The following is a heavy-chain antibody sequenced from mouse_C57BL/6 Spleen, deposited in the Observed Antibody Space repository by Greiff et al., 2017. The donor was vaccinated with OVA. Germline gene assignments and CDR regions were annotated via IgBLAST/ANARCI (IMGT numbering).Heavy chain of an antibody. CDR1: GFNIKDDY. J-gene: IGHJ2*01. CDR3: TTGIYYGYGVDY. Sequence: EVKLVESGAELVRPGASVKLSCTASGFNIKDDYMHWVKQRPEQGLEWIGWIDPENGDTEYASKFQGKATITADTSSNTAYLQLSSLTSEDTAVYYCTTGIYYGYGVDYWGQGTTLTVSS. D-gene: IGHD2-2*01. CDR2: IDPENGDT. V-gene: IGHV14-4*01.